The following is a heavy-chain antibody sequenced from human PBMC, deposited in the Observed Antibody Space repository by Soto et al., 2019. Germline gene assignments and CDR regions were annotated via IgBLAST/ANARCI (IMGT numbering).Heavy chain of an antibody. Sequence: EVQLLESGGGLVQPGGSLRLSCAASGLTFSNYALTWVRQAPGKGLEWVSAISGSSVRTEYADSVKGRFTISRDNSKNMLYLQMNSLRAEDTAVYYCAKDPNGDHIGAFDMWGQGTMVTISS. J-gene: IGHJ3*02. CDR3: AKDPNGDHIGAFDM. V-gene: IGHV3-23*01. CDR2: ISGSSVRT. D-gene: IGHD4-17*01. CDR1: GLTFSNYA.